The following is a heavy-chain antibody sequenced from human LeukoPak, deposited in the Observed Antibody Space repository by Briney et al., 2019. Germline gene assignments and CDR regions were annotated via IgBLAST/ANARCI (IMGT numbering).Heavy chain of an antibody. CDR1: GFTFSSYS. D-gene: IGHD3-22*01. CDR2: ISSSSSYI. CDR3: ARDDSSGYTYFDY. Sequence: GGSLRLSCAASGFTFSSYSMNWARQAPGKGLEWVSSISSSSSYIYYADSVKGRFTISRDNAKNSLYLQMNSLRAEDTAVYYCARDDSSGYTYFDYWGQGTLVTVSS. V-gene: IGHV3-21*01. J-gene: IGHJ4*02.